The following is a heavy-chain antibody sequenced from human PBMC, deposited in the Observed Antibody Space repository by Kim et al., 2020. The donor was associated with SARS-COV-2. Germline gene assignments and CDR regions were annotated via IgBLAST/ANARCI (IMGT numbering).Heavy chain of an antibody. D-gene: IGHD3-10*01. CDR3: ARDRGEVYGSGRLGPMPIFDY. V-gene: IGHV3-7*01. CDR1: GFTFSSYW. CDR2: IKQDGSEQ. J-gene: IGHJ4*02. Sequence: GGSLRLSCAASGFTFSSYWMSWVRQAPGNGLECVANIKQDGSEQYYVDSVTDRFTISRDNAKNSLYLPMNSLRAEDTAVYYCARDRGEVYGSGRLGPMPIFDYWGQGTLVTVSS.